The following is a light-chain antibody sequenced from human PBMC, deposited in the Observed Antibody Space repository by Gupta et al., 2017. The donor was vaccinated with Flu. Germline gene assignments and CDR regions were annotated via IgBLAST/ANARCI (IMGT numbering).Light chain of an antibody. Sequence: QPLLTQSPAVSASLGASVQLTCTLDSVHSTYAIAWHQQRPQKGPRFLMNINNDGSLIKADGIPDRFSGSTSGAERYLIISSLQSEDEGDYYCQTWGTGVRVFGGGTRLTVL. CDR1: SVHSTYA. CDR3: QTWGTGVRV. J-gene: IGLJ3*02. CDR2: INNDGSL. V-gene: IGLV4-69*01.